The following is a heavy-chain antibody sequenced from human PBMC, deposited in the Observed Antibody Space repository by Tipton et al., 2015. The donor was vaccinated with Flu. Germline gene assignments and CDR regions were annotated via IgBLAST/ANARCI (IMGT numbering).Heavy chain of an antibody. CDR3: AKDVGAGGGPEY. CDR2: ITWDGSGT. Sequence: GSLRLSCAASGFNFDDYAMHWVRQFPGKGLEWVSLITWDGSGTDYKDSVRGRFTISRDDSKSSLYLEMNSLRSEGSALYYCAKDVGAGGGPEYWGQGTLVTVSS. J-gene: IGHJ4*02. D-gene: IGHD3-16*01. V-gene: IGHV3-43*01. CDR1: GFNFDDYA.